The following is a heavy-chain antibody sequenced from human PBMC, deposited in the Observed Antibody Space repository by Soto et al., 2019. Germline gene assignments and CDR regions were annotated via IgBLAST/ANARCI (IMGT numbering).Heavy chain of an antibody. CDR1: GFTFSSYG. V-gene: IGHV3-30*18. D-gene: IGHD3-22*01. CDR2: ISYDGSNK. J-gene: IGHJ4*02. CDR3: AKDGTMYDSSGYYVN. Sequence: GGSLRLSCAASGFTFSSYGMHWVRQAPGKGLEWVAVISYDGSNKYYADSVKGRFTISRDNSKNTLYLQMNSLRAEDTAVYYCAKDGTMYDSSGYYVNWGQGILVTSPQ.